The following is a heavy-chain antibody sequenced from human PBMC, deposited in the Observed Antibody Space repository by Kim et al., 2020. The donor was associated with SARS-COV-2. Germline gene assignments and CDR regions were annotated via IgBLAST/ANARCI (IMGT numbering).Heavy chain of an antibody. CDR2: IDPSDSYT. CDR1: GYSFTSYW. V-gene: IGHV5-10-1*01. D-gene: IGHD6-13*01. CDR3: ARHTQGRSSSWYLRNEDYGMDV. Sequence: GESLKISCKGSGYSFTSYWISWVRQMPGKGLEWMGRIDPSDSYTNYSPSFQGHVTISADKSISTAYLQWSSLKASDTAMYYCARHTQGRSSSWYLRNEDYGMDVWGQGTTVTVSS. J-gene: IGHJ6*02.